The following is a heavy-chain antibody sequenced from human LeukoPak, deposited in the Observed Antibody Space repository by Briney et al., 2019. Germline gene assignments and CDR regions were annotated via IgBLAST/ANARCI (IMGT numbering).Heavy chain of an antibody. CDR2: INPNSGGT. D-gene: IGHD2-2*01. V-gene: IGHV1-2*02. Sequence: ASVKVSCKASGYTFTGYYMHWVRQAPGQGLEWMGWINPNSGGTNYAQKFQGRVTMTRDTSISTAYMELSRLRSDDTAVYYCARGADIVVVPAAIWGDNWSDPWGQGTLVTVSS. CDR3: ARGADIVVVPAAIWGDNWSDP. CDR1: GYTFTGYY. J-gene: IGHJ5*02.